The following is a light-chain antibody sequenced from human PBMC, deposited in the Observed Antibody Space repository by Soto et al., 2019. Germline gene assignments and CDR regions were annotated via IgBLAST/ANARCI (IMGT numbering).Light chain of an antibody. CDR1: SSDVGDYNY. CDR2: EVD. Sequence: QSALTQPASVSGSPGQSITISCTGTSSDVGDYNYVSWYQQHPGRAPKLMIYEVDYRPSGVSNRFSGSKSGNTASLTISGLQAEDEADYYCSSYSSGSTLYVFGTGTKLTVL. CDR3: SSYSSGSTLYV. J-gene: IGLJ1*01. V-gene: IGLV2-14*01.